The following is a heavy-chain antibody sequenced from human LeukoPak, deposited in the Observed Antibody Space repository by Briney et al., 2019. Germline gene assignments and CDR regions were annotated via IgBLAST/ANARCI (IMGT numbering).Heavy chain of an antibody. V-gene: IGHV4-59*11. CDR3: ARTVRQWLANDAFDI. D-gene: IGHD6-19*01. CDR1: GGSISGHY. CDR2: IYSSGST. J-gene: IGHJ3*02. Sequence: PSETLSLTCTVSGGSISGHYWTWIRQPPGKGLEWIGYIYSSGSTNSNPSLKSRVTISVDTSKTQFSLRLSSVTAADTAVYYCARTVRQWLANDAFDIWGQGTMVTVSS.